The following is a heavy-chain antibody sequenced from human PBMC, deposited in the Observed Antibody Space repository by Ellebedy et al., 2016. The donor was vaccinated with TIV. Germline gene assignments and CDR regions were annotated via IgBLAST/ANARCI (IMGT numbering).Heavy chain of an antibody. V-gene: IGHV3-23*01. Sequence: GESLKISXAASGFTFSSYALSWVRQAPGKGLELVSAITGSGGSTYYADSVKGRFTISKDNSKNTLYLQMNSLRAEDTAVYYCANLDSYDFWSGYLVNWGQGTLVTVSS. D-gene: IGHD3-3*01. J-gene: IGHJ4*02. CDR1: GFTFSSYA. CDR3: ANLDSYDFWSGYLVN. CDR2: ITGSGGST.